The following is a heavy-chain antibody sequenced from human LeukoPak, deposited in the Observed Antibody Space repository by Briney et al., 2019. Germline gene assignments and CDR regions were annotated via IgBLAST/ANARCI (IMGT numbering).Heavy chain of an antibody. CDR1: GLTFSSYA. CDR3: AKSGYNRFDY. CDR2: FSGSGGGT. J-gene: IGHJ4*02. V-gene: IGHV3-23*01. Sequence: GGSLRLSCAASGLTFSSYAMSWVRQAPGKGLEWVSSFSGSGGGTYYADSVKGRFTISRDNSKNTLYLQMNSLRADDTAVYFCAKSGYNRFDYWGQGTLVTVSS. D-gene: IGHD5-24*01.